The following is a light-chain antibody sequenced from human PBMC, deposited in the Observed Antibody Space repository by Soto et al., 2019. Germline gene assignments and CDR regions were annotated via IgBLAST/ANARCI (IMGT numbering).Light chain of an antibody. CDR2: AAS. J-gene: IGKJ4*01. Sequence: QLTQSPSSLSASVGDRVTITCRASQDISNYLAWYQLKPGKATKLLIYAASTLPSGVPSRFSGSGSGTDFSLTIGNLQPEDFATSYCQQLNSYPRLTFGGGTKVEI. CDR1: QDISNY. V-gene: IGKV1-9*01. CDR3: QQLNSYPRLT.